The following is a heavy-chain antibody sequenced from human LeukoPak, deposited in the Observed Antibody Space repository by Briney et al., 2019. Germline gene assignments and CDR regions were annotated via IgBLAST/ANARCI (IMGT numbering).Heavy chain of an antibody. CDR1: GYTFTSYG. CDR3: ARAYYYDRSAYYFDS. J-gene: IGHJ4*02. D-gene: IGHD3-22*01. CDR2: ISAYNGNT. Sequence: ASVKVSCKASGYTFTSYGISWVRQAPGQGLEWMGWISAYNGNTNYAQKLQGRVTMTTDTSTSTAYMELRSLRSDDTAVYYCARAYYYDRSAYYFDSWGQGTLVTVSS. V-gene: IGHV1-18*01.